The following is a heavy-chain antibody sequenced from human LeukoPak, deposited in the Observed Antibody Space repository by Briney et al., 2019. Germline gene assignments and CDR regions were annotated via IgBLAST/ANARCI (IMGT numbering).Heavy chain of an antibody. CDR3: ARARGTNLNWFDP. D-gene: IGHD3-16*01. CDR1: GYTFTSYY. V-gene: IGHV1-46*01. J-gene: IGHJ5*02. Sequence: VASVKVSCKASGYTFTSYYMHWVRQAPGQGLEWMGIINPSGGSTSYAQKFQGRVTMTTDTSTSTAYMELRSLRSDDTAVYYCARARGTNLNWFDPWGQGTLVTVSS. CDR2: INPSGGST.